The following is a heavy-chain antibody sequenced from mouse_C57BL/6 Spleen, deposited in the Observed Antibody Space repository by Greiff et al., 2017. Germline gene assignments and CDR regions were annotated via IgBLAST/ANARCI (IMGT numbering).Heavy chain of an antibody. V-gene: IGHV1-52*01. Sequence: QVQLQQPGAELVRPGSSVKLSCKASGYTFTSYWMHWVKQRPIQGLEWIGNIDPSDSDTHYNQKFKDKATLTVDKSSSTAYMQLSSLTSDDSAANYSARGADHYFDDWGQGTTLTVSA. J-gene: IGHJ2*01. CDR1: GYTFTSYW. CDR3: ARGADHYFDD. CDR2: IDPSDSDT.